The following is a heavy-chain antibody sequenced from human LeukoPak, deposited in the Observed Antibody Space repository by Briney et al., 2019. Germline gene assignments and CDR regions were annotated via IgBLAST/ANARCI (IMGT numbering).Heavy chain of an antibody. D-gene: IGHD2-2*01. CDR3: ARESRTSRRKFDP. Sequence: PSETLSLTCTVSGGSISSGSYYWSWIRQPAGKGLEWIGRIYTSGSTNYNPSLKSRVTISVDTSKNQFSLKLSSVTAADTAVYYCARESRTSRRKFDPWGQGTLVTVSS. CDR1: GGSISSGSYY. J-gene: IGHJ5*02. V-gene: IGHV4-61*02. CDR2: IYTSGST.